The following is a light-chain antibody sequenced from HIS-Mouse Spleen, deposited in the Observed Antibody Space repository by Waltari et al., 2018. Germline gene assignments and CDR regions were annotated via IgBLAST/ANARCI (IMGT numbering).Light chain of an antibody. CDR1: SSGVGGYYD. J-gene: IGLJ2*01. CDR3: SSYTSSSTEV. Sequence: QSALTQPASVSGSPGQSITISCTGTSSGVGGYYDVSWYQQHPGKAPKLMIYDVSNRPSGVSNRFSGSKSGNTASLTISGLQAEDEADYYCSSYTSSSTEVFGGGTKLTVL. V-gene: IGLV2-14*03. CDR2: DVS.